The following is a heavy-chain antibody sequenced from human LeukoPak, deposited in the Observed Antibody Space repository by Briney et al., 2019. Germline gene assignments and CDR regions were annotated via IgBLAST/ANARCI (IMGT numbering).Heavy chain of an antibody. J-gene: IGHJ4*02. CDR1: GFTFSSYE. CDR2: ISSSGSTI. V-gene: IGHV3-48*03. CDR3: ARDGGPEMATINFDY. D-gene: IGHD5-24*01. Sequence: GGSLRLSCAASGFTFSSYEMNWVRQAPGKGLEWVSYISSSGSTIYYADSVKGRFTISRDNAKNSLYLQMNSLRAEDTAVYYRARDGGPEMATINFDYWGQGTLVTVSS.